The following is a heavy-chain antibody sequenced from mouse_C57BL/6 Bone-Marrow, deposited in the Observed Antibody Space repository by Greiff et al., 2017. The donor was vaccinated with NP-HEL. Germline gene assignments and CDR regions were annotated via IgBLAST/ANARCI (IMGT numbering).Heavy chain of an antibody. V-gene: IGHV2-2*01. CDR1: GFSLTSYG. CDR2: IWRGGST. J-gene: IGHJ2*01. CDR3: ASLRLLDY. Sequence: VQLVESGPGLVQPSQSLSITCTVSGFSLTSYGVHGVRQSPGKGLEWLGVIWRGGSTDYKAAFISRLSITKDNSKSQVFFKMNSLQADDTAIYYCASLRLLDYWGQGTTLTVSS. D-gene: IGHD3-2*02.